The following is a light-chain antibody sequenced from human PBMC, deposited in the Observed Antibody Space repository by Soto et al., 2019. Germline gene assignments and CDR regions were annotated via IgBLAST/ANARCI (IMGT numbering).Light chain of an antibody. Sequence: QSALTQPACVSGSPGQSITISCTGTSSDVGSYNLVSWYQHHPGKAPKLMIYEGSKRPSGVSNRFSGSKSGNTASLTISGLQAEDEADYYCCSYAGSGTYVFGTGTKLTVL. CDR3: CSYAGSGTYV. CDR2: EGS. J-gene: IGLJ1*01. CDR1: SSDVGSYNL. V-gene: IGLV2-23*01.